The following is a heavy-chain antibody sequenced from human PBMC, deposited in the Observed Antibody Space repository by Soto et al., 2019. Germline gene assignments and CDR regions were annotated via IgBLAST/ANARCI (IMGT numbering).Heavy chain of an antibody. Sequence: GGSLRLSCAASGFTFSSYSMNWVRQAPGKGLEWVSSISSSSSYIYYADSVKGRFTISRDNAKNSLYLQMNSLRAEDTAVYYCARAGYCSGGSCSEGAFDIWGQGTMVTVSS. J-gene: IGHJ3*02. CDR3: ARAGYCSGGSCSEGAFDI. D-gene: IGHD2-15*01. CDR2: ISSSSSYI. V-gene: IGHV3-21*01. CDR1: GFTFSSYS.